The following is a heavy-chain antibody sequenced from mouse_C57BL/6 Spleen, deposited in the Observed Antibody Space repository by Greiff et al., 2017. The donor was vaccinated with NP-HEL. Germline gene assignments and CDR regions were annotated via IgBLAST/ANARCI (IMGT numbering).Heavy chain of an antibody. CDR2: INPNNGGT. J-gene: IGHJ3*01. Sequence: VQLQQSGPELVKPGASVKIPCKASGYTFTDYNMDWVKQSHGKSLEWIGDINPNNGGTIYNQKFKGKATLTVDKSSSTAYMELRSLTSEDTAVYYCARSGATVVERGFAYWGQGTLVTVSA. CDR1: GYTFTDYN. CDR3: ARSGATVVERGFAY. V-gene: IGHV1-18*01. D-gene: IGHD1-1*01.